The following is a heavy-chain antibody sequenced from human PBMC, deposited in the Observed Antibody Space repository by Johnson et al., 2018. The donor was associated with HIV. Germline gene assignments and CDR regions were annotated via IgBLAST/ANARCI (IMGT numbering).Heavy chain of an antibody. Sequence: VQLVESGGGLVQPGGSLRLSCAASGFTVSSNYMSWVRQAPGKGLEWVSVIYSGGSTYYADSVKGRFTISRDNSKNTLYLQMNSLRAEDTAVYYCAREPSIAAAGGDGAFDIWGQGTMVSVSS. CDR3: AREPSIAAAGGDGAFDI. D-gene: IGHD6-13*01. V-gene: IGHV3-66*01. CDR2: IYSGGST. CDR1: GFTVSSNY. J-gene: IGHJ3*02.